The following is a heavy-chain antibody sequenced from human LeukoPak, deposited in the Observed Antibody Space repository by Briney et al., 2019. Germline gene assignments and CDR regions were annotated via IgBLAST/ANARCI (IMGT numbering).Heavy chain of an antibody. CDR3: ARGAEYCSSTSCYVGAFDI. Sequence: ASVKVSCKASGYSFTSYYMHLVRQAPGPGHGWVGIINPSGGSTSYAQKFQGRVTMTRDMSTNTVYMELSSLRSEDTAVYYCARGAEYCSSTSCYVGAFDIWGEGTMVTVSS. D-gene: IGHD2-2*01. V-gene: IGHV1-46*01. CDR1: GYSFTSYY. J-gene: IGHJ3*02. CDR2: INPSGGST.